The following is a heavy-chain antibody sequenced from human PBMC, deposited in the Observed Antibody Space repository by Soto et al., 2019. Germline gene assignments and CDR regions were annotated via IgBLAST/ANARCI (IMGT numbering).Heavy chain of an antibody. J-gene: IGHJ6*02. D-gene: IGHD3-3*01. CDR3: ARDPGFYGMDV. V-gene: IGHV3-21*01. CDR2: ISSSSSYI. CDR1: GFTFSSYS. Sequence: EVQLVESGGGLVKPGGSLRLSRAASGFTFSSYSMNWVRQAPGKGLEWVSSISSSSSYIYYADSVKGRFTISRDNAKNSLYLQMNSLRAEDTAVYYCARDPGFYGMDVWGQGTTVTVSS.